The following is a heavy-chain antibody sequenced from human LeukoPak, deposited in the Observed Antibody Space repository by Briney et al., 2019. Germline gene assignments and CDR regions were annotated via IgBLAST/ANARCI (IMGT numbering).Heavy chain of an antibody. D-gene: IGHD6-13*01. CDR2: INPNSGGT. CDR3: ARDSSIAAAGIRRWVWFDP. J-gene: IGHJ5*02. V-gene: IGHV1-2*02. Sequence: ASVKVSCKASGYTFTGYYMHWVRQAPGQGLEWMGWINPNSGGTNYAQKFQGRVTMSVDTSKNQFSLKLSSVTAADTAVYYCARDSSIAAAGIRRWVWFDPWGQGTLVTVSS. CDR1: GYTFTGYY.